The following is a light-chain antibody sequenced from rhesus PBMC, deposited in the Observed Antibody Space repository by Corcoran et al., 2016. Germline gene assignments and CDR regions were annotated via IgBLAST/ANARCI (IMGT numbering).Light chain of an antibody. CDR3: PQYSSRPLT. CDR1: QGISSW. J-gene: IGKJ4*01. Sequence: DIQMTQSPSSLSASAGDTVTITCRASQGISSWLAWYQQKPGKAPKLLIYKSSSVQSGVPSRFSGSGSGADITLTLSSRQSEDFRTYYAPQYSSRPLTFGGGTKVELK. V-gene: IGKV1-22*01. CDR2: KSS.